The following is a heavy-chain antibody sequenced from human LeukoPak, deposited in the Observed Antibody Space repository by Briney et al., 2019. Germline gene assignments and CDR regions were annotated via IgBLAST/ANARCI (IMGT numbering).Heavy chain of an antibody. J-gene: IGHJ4*02. CDR1: GGSISSYY. CDR3: ASSPRPNYYDSSGYYSMFDY. D-gene: IGHD3-22*01. CDR2: IYYSGST. V-gene: IGHV4-59*01. Sequence: PSETLSLTCTVSGGSISSYYWSWIRQPPGKGLEWIGYIYYSGSTNYNPSLKSRVTISADTSKNQFSLKLSSVTAADTAVYYCASSPRPNYYDSSGYYSMFDYWGQGTLVTVSS.